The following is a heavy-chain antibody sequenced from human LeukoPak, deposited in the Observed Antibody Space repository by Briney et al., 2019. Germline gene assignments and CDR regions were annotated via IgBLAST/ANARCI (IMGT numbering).Heavy chain of an antibody. Sequence: PGSSLRLSCAASGFTFSRNVMHWVRQAPGKGLEWVALISYDGNNKFYADSVKGRFTTSRDNSRNTLYLQMNSLRGEDAAVYSCARGGIPTGPYYYFYYMDVWGKGTAVTVSS. CDR1: GFTFSRNV. CDR3: ARGGIPTGPYYYFYYMDV. J-gene: IGHJ6*03. D-gene: IGHD3-10*01. V-gene: IGHV3-30*01. CDR2: ISYDGNNK.